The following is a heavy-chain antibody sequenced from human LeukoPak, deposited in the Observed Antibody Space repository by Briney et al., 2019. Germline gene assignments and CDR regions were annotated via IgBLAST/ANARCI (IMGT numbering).Heavy chain of an antibody. Sequence: GSLRLSCAASGFTFSSYWMHWVRQAPGKGLEWVSSISSTSRSSYIFYAESVEGRFTISRDNTKNSLFLQMNSLIAEDTAVYYCARGYIDNLGYSPRSAFDKWGQGTLVTVSS. CDR3: ARGYIDNLGYSPRSAFDK. V-gene: IGHV3-21*01. CDR2: ISSTSRSSYI. J-gene: IGHJ4*02. D-gene: IGHD3-22*01. CDR1: GFTFSSYW.